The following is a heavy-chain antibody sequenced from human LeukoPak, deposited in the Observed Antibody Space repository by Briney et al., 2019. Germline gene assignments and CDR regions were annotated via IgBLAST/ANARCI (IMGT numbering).Heavy chain of an antibody. V-gene: IGHV1-2*02. J-gene: IGHJ6*03. CDR3: ARCTVVTLLGSYYYYMDV. Sequence: VASVKVSCKASGYTFTGYYMHWVRQAPGQGLEWMGWINPNSGGTNYAQKFQGRVTMTRDTSISTAYMELSRLRSDDTALYYCARCTVVTLLGSYYYYMDVWGKGTTVTVSS. D-gene: IGHD4-23*01. CDR1: GYTFTGYY. CDR2: INPNSGGT.